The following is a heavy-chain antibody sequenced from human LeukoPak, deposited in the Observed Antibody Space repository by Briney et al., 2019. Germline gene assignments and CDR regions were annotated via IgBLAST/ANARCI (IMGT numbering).Heavy chain of an antibody. CDR3: ARLGQQLGWFDP. D-gene: IGHD6-13*01. Sequence: SETLSLTCTVSGVSISSYYWSWIRQPPGKGLEWIGYIYYSGSTNYNPSLKSRVTISVDTSKNQFSLKLSSVTAADTAVYYCARLGQQLGWFDPWGQGTLVTVSS. CDR1: GVSISSYY. V-gene: IGHV4-59*01. CDR2: IYYSGST. J-gene: IGHJ5*02.